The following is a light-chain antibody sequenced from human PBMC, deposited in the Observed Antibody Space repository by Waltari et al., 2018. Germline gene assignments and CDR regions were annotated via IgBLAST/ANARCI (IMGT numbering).Light chain of an antibody. CDR1: ISNIRNYY. V-gene: IGLV1-51*01. CDR3: ATWDNSLREVV. Sequence: QSVLTQPPSVSAAPGQKVTISCSGSISNIRNYYVSWYHQLPGAAPRLLIYDNNKRPSGIPDRFSASKSGTSATLGITGLQIGDEADYYCATWDNSLREVVFGGGTKLTVL. J-gene: IGLJ2*01. CDR2: DNN.